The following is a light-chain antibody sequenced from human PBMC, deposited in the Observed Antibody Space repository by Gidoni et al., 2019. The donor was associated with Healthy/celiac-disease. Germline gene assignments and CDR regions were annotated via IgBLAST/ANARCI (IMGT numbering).Light chain of an antibody. J-gene: IGKJ4*01. Sequence: PMTQSRSSLSASIGDRVTITCRASQSISSYLNWYQQKPGKAPKLLIYAASSLQSGVPSRFSGSGSGTDFTLTISSLQPEDFATYYCQQSYSTPRTFGGGTKVEIK. CDR3: QQSYSTPRT. CDR2: AAS. V-gene: IGKV1-39*01. CDR1: QSISSY.